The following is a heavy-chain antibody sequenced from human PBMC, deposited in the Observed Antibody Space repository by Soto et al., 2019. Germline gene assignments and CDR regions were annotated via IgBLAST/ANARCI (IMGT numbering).Heavy chain of an antibody. CDR2: IIKDGIEK. Sequence: PGRALEIACAASPFNFGGDWMTCAGQSPGKGMELVANIIKDGIEKSYVDSVKGRFTISRDNAKNSLYLEMNSPRVEHTVFDYCPRHPGGLRDP. CDR3: PRHPGGLRDP. CDR1: PFNFGGDW. V-gene: IGHV3-7*03. J-gene: IGHJ5*02. D-gene: IGHD1-26*01.